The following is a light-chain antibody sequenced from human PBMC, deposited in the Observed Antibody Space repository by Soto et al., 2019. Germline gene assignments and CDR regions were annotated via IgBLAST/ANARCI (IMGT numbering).Light chain of an antibody. Sequence: QSVLTQSPSASGTPGQRVTISCSGINSNIGSNYVHWYQQFPGTAPKVLIYRNSQRPSGVPDRFSGSTSGTSASLVIRGLQSEDEADYYCAAWDDILNGYVFGGGTKVTVL. CDR3: AAWDDILNGYV. CDR2: RNS. V-gene: IGLV1-44*01. CDR1: NSNIGSNY. J-gene: IGLJ1*01.